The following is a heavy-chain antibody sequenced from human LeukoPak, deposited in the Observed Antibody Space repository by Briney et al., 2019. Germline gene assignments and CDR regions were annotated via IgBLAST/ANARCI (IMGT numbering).Heavy chain of an antibody. CDR3: ARDLSVDYGMDV. Sequence: PSETLSLTCTVSGGSISSGGYYWSWIRQHPGKGLEWIGYIYYSGSTYYNPSLKSRVTISVDTSKSQFSLKLSSVTAADTAVYYCARDLSVDYGMDVWGQGTTVTVSS. V-gene: IGHV4-31*03. J-gene: IGHJ6*02. CDR1: GGSISSGGYY. CDR2: IYYSGST.